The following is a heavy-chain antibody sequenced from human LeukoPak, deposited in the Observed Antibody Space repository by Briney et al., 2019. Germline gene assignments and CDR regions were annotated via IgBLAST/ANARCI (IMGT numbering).Heavy chain of an antibody. CDR3: ARYGRYSYGYFYYFDY. D-gene: IGHD5-18*01. Sequence: GASVKVSCKASGYTFTGYYMHWVRQAPGQGLEWMGWINPNSGGTNYAQKFQGRVTMTRDTSNSTAYMELSRLRSDDTAVYYCARYGRYSYGYFYYFDYWGQGTLVTVSS. CDR1: GYTFTGYY. V-gene: IGHV1-2*02. J-gene: IGHJ4*02. CDR2: INPNSGGT.